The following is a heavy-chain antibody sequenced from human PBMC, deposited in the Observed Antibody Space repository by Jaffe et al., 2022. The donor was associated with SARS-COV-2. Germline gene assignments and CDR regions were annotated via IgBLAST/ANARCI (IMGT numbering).Heavy chain of an antibody. CDR2: SRTKVYGETA. Sequence: EVQLVDSGGGLVQPGRSLTLSCTGSGFTFGDYAMSWFRQAPGKGLEWVGISRTKVYGETAQYAASVNGRFTISRDDSNSIAYLQMNSLKTEDTAVYYCSRERESLGDYYDSRGQVSFDIWGQGTMVTVSS. V-gene: IGHV3-49*03. CDR1: GFTFGDYA. D-gene: IGHD3-22*01. CDR3: SRERESLGDYYDSRGQVSFDI. J-gene: IGHJ3*02.